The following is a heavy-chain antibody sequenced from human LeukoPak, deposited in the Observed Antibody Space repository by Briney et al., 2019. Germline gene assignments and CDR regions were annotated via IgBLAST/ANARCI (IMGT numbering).Heavy chain of an antibody. D-gene: IGHD3-22*01. CDR1: GYTFTGYY. Sequence: ASVKVSCKASGYTFTGYYMHWVRQAPGQGLEWMGWINPNSGGTNYAQKFQGRVTMTRDTSISTAYMELSRLRSDDTAVYYCARVRGYYGSSGYYSYWGQGTLVTVSS. J-gene: IGHJ4*02. CDR2: INPNSGGT. CDR3: ARVRGYYGSSGYYSY. V-gene: IGHV1-2*02.